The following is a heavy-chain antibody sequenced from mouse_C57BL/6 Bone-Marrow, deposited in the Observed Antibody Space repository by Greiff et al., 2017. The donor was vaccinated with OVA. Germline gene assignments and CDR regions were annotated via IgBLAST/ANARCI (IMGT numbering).Heavy chain of an antibody. J-gene: IGHJ3*01. CDR2: IYPRSGNT. V-gene: IGHV1-81*01. CDR3: ARFDGYPALFAY. Sequence: VQLQQSGAELARPGASVKLSCKASGYTFTSYGISWVKQRTGQGLEWIGEIYPRSGNTYYNEKFKGKATLTADKSSSTAYMELRSLTSEDSAVYFCARFDGYPALFAYWGQGTLVTVSA. D-gene: IGHD2-3*01. CDR1: GYTFTSYG.